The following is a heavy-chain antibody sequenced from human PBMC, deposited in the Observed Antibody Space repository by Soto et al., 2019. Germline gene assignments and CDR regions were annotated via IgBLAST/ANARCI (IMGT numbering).Heavy chain of an antibody. CDR1: GFTFTSSA. CDR3: AAVRFARSESPNFDY. J-gene: IGHJ4*02. CDR2: IVVGSGNT. D-gene: IGHD3-3*01. V-gene: IGHV1-58*01. Sequence: SVKVSCKASGFTFTSSAVQWVRQARGQRLEWIGWIVVGSGNTNYAQKFQERVTITRDMSTSTAYMELSSLRSEDTAVYYCAAVRFARSESPNFDYWGQGTLVTVSS.